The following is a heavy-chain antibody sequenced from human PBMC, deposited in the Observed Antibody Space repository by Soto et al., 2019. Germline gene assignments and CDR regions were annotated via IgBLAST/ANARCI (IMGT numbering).Heavy chain of an antibody. V-gene: IGHV3-33*01. CDR2: IWYDGSNK. CDR3: ARGRIQLRLKYQNIFDY. D-gene: IGHD5-18*01. Sequence: GGSLRLSCAASGFTFSSYGMHWVRQAPGKGLEWVAVIWYDGSNKYYADSVKGRFTISRDNSKNTLYLQMNSLRAEDTAVYYFARGRIQLRLKYQNIFDYWGQGTLVTVSS. CDR1: GFTFSSYG. J-gene: IGHJ4*02.